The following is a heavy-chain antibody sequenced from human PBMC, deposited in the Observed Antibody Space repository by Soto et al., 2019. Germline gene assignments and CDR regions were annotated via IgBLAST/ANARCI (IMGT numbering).Heavy chain of an antibody. Sequence: QLKLQESGPGLVKPSETLSLTCTVSGGSISSSSYYWGWIRQPPGKGLEWIGSIYYSGRTYYNPSIKSRVTISVDTSKKQFSLRMSSETAAAAAVYYCARRQPPWKEAFANWCQGTMVTVTT. CDR3: ARRQPPWKEAFAN. V-gene: IGHV4-39*01. D-gene: IGHD1-1*01. CDR1: GGSISSSSYY. CDR2: IYYSGRT. J-gene: IGHJ3*02.